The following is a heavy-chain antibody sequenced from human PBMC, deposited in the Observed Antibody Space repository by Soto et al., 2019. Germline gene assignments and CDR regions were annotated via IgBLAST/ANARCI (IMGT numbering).Heavy chain of an antibody. V-gene: IGHV5-51*01. CDR1: GFSFYSYW. CDR2: IHPGDSDT. CDR3: ARTSAAGKYYYGMDV. D-gene: IGHD6-13*01. J-gene: IGHJ6*02. Sequence: GESLKISCKGSGFSFYSYWIGWVRQMPGKGLEWMGIIHPGDSDTRYSPSFQGQVTISADKSISTAYLQWSSLKASDTAMYYCARTSAAGKYYYGMDVWGQGTTVTVSS.